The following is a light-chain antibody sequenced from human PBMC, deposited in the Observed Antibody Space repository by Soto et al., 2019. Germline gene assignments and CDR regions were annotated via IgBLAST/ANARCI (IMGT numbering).Light chain of an antibody. CDR1: QSISTE. J-gene: IGKJ2*01. CDR3: QQGHNWPLT. V-gene: IGKV3-15*01. CDR2: SAS. Sequence: EIVMTQSPATXSVSPGERATLSCRASQSISTELAWYQQKPGQPPRLLIYSASTRATGVPARFTGSGSGSEFTLTISGLQSEDFAVYYCQQGHNWPLTFGQGTRLEI.